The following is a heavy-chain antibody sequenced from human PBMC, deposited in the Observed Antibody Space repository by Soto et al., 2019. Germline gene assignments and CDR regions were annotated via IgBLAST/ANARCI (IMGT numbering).Heavy chain of an antibody. J-gene: IGHJ3*02. CDR1: GDSVSSNSAA. CDR3: AREGRVLLWFGEYDAFDI. V-gene: IGHV6-1*01. Sequence: QTLSLTCAISGDSVSSNSAAWNWIRQSPSRGLEWLGRTYYRSKWYNDYAVSVKSRITINPDTSKNQFSLQLNSVTPEDTAVYYCAREGRVLLWFGEYDAFDIWGQGTMVTVSS. CDR2: TYYRSKWYN. D-gene: IGHD3-10*01.